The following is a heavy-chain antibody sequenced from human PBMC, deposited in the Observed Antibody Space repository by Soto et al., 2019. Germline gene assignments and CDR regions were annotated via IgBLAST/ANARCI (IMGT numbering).Heavy chain of an antibody. J-gene: IGHJ3*02. CDR3: ARGVSRTGISGYAFDI. CDR1: GGSFSGYY. D-gene: IGHD2-8*02. CDR2: INHSGST. Sequence: SETLSLTCAVYGGSFSGYYWSWIRQPPGKGLEWIGEINHSGSTNYNPSLKSRVTISVDTSKNQFSLKLSSVTAADTAVYYCARGVSRTGISGYAFDIWGQGTMVTVSS. V-gene: IGHV4-34*01.